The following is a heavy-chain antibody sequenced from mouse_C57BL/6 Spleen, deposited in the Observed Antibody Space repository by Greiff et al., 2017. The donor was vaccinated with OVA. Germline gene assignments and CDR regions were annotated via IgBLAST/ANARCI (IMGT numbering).Heavy chain of an antibody. V-gene: IGHV5-4*01. CDR3: ARELGYDYQFPPWFAY. CDR2: ISDGGSYT. CDR1: GFTFSSYA. Sequence: EVQVVESGGGLVKPGGSLKLSCAASGFTFSSYAMSWVRQTPEKRLEWVATISDGGSYTYYPDNVKGRFTISRDNAKNNLYLQMSHLKSEDTAMYYCARELGYDYQFPPWFAYWGQGTLVTVSA. J-gene: IGHJ3*01. D-gene: IGHD2-4*01.